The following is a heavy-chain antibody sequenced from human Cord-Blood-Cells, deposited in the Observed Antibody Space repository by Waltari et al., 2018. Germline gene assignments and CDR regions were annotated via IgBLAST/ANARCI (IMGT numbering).Heavy chain of an antibody. J-gene: IGHJ2*01. CDR2: LSGYNGNN. CDR1: GYTFTSYG. CDR3: AGENGVAARYWYFDL. V-gene: IGHV1-18*01. Sequence: QVQLVQSGAEVKKPGASVKVSCKASGYTFTSYGISWVRQAPGQGLEWMGWLSGYNGNNNYAQKLQGRDTMTTDTSTSTAYMELRSLRSDDTAVYYCAGENGVAARYWYFDLWGRGTLVTVSS. D-gene: IGHD2-15*01.